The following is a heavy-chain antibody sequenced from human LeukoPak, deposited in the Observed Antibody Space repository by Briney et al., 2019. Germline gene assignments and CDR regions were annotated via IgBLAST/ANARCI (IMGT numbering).Heavy chain of an antibody. J-gene: IGHJ6*04. CDR1: GFTFSNSW. Sequence: PGGSLRLSCKASGFTFSNSWMTWVRQAPGRGLEWVANIKEDGTEKLYLDSVEGRFTISRNNAKNSVSLQMDGLRAEDTAVYHCVRESDVWSGPGIGRPLDVWGKGTTVTVSS. D-gene: IGHD3-3*01. CDR3: VRESDVWSGPGIGRPLDV. V-gene: IGHV3-7*01. CDR2: IKEDGTEK.